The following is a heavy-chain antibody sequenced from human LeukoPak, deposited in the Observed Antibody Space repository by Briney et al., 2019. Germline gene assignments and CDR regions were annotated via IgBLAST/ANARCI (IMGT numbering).Heavy chain of an antibody. D-gene: IGHD4-17*01. CDR1: GFTFSNYA. CDR3: AKDHYGDYPYYFDY. Sequence: GGSLRLSCVVSGFTFSNYAMNWVRQAPGKGLEWVSAISGNGGGIYYADSVKGRFTISRDNSKNTLYLQMNSLRAEDTAVYYCAKDHYGDYPYYFDYWGQGTLVTVSS. J-gene: IGHJ4*02. V-gene: IGHV3-23*01. CDR2: ISGNGGGI.